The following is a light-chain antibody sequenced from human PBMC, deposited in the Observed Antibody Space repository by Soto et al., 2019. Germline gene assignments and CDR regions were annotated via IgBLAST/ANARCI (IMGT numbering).Light chain of an antibody. Sequence: QSALTQPRSVSGSPGQSVTISCTGTSSDVGGYKYVSWYQQHPGKAPKFMIYDVSKRPSGVPDRFSGSKSGNTASLTISGLQAEDEADYYCCSYAGNHTYVFGTGTKLTVL. CDR3: CSYAGNHTYV. CDR1: SSDVGGYKY. CDR2: DVS. V-gene: IGLV2-11*01. J-gene: IGLJ1*01.